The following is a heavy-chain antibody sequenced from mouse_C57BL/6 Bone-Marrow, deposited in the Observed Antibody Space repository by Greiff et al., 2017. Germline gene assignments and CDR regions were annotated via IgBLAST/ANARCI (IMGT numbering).Heavy chain of an antibody. CDR2: IFPGSGST. CDR1: GYTFTSHW. V-gene: IGHV1-56*01. D-gene: IGHD2-1*01. Sequence: VKLQQSGPELVRPGASVKISCKAPGYTFTSHWMQWVRQRPGQGLEWIGEIFPGSGSTYYNEKFKGKATLTVETSSSTAYMQLSSLTSEDSAVYFCAILSHLWYLDYWGQGTTLTVSS. CDR3: AILSHLWYLDY. J-gene: IGHJ2*01.